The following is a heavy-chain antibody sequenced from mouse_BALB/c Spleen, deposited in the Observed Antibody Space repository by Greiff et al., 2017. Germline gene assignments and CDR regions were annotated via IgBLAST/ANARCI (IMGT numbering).Heavy chain of an antibody. CDR3: ARPYYYGSNLWFAY. D-gene: IGHD1-1*01. V-gene: IGHV1S137*01. CDR2: ISTYYGDA. CDR1: GYTFTDYA. Sequence: VQLQQSGAELVRPGVSVKISCKGSGYTFTDYAMHWVKQSHAKSLEWIGVISTYYGDASYNQKFKGKATMTVDKSSSTAYMELARLTSEDSAIYYCARPYYYGSNLWFAYWGQGTLVTVSA. J-gene: IGHJ3*01.